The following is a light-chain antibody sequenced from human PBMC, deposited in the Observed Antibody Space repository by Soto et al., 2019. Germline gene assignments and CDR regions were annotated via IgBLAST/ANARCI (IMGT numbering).Light chain of an antibody. Sequence: QSALTQPASVSGSPGQSITISCTGTSSDVGTYNYVSWYQQHPGKTPKLLIYDATNRPSWVSTRFSGSPSGHKASLTLSGVQAEDEADYYCILYNSSSAVLFGGGTKLTVL. V-gene: IGLV2-14*01. CDR2: DAT. CDR1: SSDVGTYNY. J-gene: IGLJ2*01. CDR3: ILYNSSSAVL.